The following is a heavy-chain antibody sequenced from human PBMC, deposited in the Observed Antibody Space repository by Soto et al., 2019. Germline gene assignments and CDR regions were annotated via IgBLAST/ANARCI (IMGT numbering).Heavy chain of an antibody. CDR1: GGTFSSNP. CDR3: ARRQSSGYNRYFDS. D-gene: IGHD5-12*01. V-gene: IGHV1-69*06. Sequence: SVKVSCKASGGTFSSNPISWMRQAPGQGLEWMGGTIPTFGAGSYAQRFQGRLTITADKSTNTAYMELSSLRPEDTAVYYCARRQSSGYNRYFDSWGQGTLVNVSP. CDR2: TIPTFGAG. J-gene: IGHJ4*02.